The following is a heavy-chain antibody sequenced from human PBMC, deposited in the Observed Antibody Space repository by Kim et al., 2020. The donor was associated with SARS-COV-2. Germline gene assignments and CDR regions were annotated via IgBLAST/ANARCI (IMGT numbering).Heavy chain of an antibody. CDR1: GFTFSSYA. D-gene: IGHD6-13*01. CDR3: APLSGYSSSAQVGY. CDR2: ISGSGGST. J-gene: IGHJ4*02. V-gene: IGHV3-23*01. Sequence: GGSLRLSCAASGFTFSSYAMSWVRQAPGKGLEWVSAISGSGGSTYYADSVKGRFTISRDNSKNTLYLQMNSLRVEDTAVYYCAPLSGYSSSAQVGYWGQGTLVIVSS.